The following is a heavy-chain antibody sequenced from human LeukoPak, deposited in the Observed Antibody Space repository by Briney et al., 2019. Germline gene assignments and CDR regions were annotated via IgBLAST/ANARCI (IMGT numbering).Heavy chain of an antibody. CDR2: ISGYQGST. D-gene: IGHD5-24*01. Sequence: GASVKVSCKASGYTFTNYGITWVRQAPGQGLEGMGWISGYQGSTKYAQNFQGRVTMTIDTSTITAYMDLRSLRSDDTAIYFCARSDLGTITAGPINYWGQGTLVAVSS. CDR1: GYTFTNYG. J-gene: IGHJ4*02. CDR3: ARSDLGTITAGPINY. V-gene: IGHV1-18*01.